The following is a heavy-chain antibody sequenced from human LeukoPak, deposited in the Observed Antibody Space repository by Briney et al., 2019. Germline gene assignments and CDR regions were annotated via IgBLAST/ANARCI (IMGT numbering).Heavy chain of an antibody. V-gene: IGHV4-31*03. CDR2: IYYSGST. CDR3: ARATPSLGLDV. J-gene: IGHJ6*02. Sequence: SETLSLTCTVSGGSISSGGYYWSWIRQHPGKGLEWIGHIYYSGSTYYNPSLKSRVTISVDTSKNQFSLKLSSVTAADTAVYYCARATPSLGLDVWGQGITVTVSS. D-gene: IGHD7-27*01. CDR1: GGSISSGGYY.